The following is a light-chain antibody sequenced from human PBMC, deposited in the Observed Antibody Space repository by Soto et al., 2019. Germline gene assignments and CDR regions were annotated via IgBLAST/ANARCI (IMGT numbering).Light chain of an antibody. V-gene: IGKV1-5*01. CDR1: QSISSW. J-gene: IGKJ5*01. Sequence: IRMPQYPSHLSASVGDRVTITCRASQSISSWLAWYQQKPGKAPKLLIYDASSLESGVPSRFSGSGSGTDFTLTISSLQPEDFATYYCQQYNTYPITFGQGRRLEIK. CDR2: DAS. CDR3: QQYNTYPIT.